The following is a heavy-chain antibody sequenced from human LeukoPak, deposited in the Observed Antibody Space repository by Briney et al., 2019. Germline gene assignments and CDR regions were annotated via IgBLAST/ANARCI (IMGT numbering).Heavy chain of an antibody. CDR1: GFTVSSKY. Sequence: GGSLRLSCAASGFTVSSKYMSWVRQAPGKGLEWVSVIYSGGTTYYADSVKGRFTNSRDNSKNTLYLQMNSLRAEDTAVYYCATRISHGMDVWGQGTTVTVSS. CDR2: IYSGGTT. CDR3: ATRISHGMDV. J-gene: IGHJ6*02. V-gene: IGHV3-66*01. D-gene: IGHD2/OR15-2a*01.